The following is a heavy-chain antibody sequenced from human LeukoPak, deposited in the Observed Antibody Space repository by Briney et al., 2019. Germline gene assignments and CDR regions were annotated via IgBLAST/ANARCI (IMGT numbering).Heavy chain of an antibody. CDR2: ISGSGGST. J-gene: IGHJ4*02. CDR3: AKGVYYYDSSGYYLN. V-gene: IGHV3-23*01. Sequence: GGSLRLSCAASGFTFSSYAMSWVRQAPGKGLEWVSAISGSGGSTYYVDSVKGRFTISRDNSKNTLYLQMNSLRAEDTAVYYCAKGVYYYDSSGYYLNWGQGTLVTVSS. D-gene: IGHD3-22*01. CDR1: GFTFSSYA.